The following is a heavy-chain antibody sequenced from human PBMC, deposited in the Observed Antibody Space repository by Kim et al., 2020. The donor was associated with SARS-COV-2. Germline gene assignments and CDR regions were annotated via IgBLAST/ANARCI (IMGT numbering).Heavy chain of an antibody. J-gene: IGHJ4*02. D-gene: IGHD5-18*01. Sequence: GGSLRLSCAASGFTFSSYWMSWVRQAPGKGLEWVANIKQDGSEKYYVDSVKGRFTISRNNAKNSLYLQMNSLRAEDTAVYYCARETWGYSYGSDYWGQGTLDIVSS. V-gene: IGHV3-7*01. CDR2: IKQDGSEK. CDR1: GFTFSSYW. CDR3: ARETWGYSYGSDY.